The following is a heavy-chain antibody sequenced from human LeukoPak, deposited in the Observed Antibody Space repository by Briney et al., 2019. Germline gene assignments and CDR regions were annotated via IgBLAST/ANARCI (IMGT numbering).Heavy chain of an antibody. Sequence: PSETLSLTCGASGYSIRSGYWAWIRQPPGKGLEWVASIYHSGTTYSNPSLQSRVTLSVDTSRKQFSLKLSAVTAAVTSVYYCASDPAMTFNWFDPWGQGTLVIVSS. CDR1: GYSIRSGY. CDR2: IYHSGTT. V-gene: IGHV4-38-2*01. J-gene: IGHJ5*02. CDR3: ASDPAMTFNWFDP. D-gene: IGHD2-21*02.